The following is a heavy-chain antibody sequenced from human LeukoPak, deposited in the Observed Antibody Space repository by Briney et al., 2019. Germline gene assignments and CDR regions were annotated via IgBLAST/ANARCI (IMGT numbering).Heavy chain of an antibody. CDR1: GGSISSSSYY. D-gene: IGHD3-22*01. CDR3: ARDYNYYDSSDAFDI. J-gene: IGHJ3*02. CDR2: IYYSGST. Sequence: SETLSLTCTVSGGSISSSSYYWGWIRQPPGKGLEWIGYIYYSGSTNYNPSLKSRVTISVDTSKNQFSLKLSSVTAADTAVYYCARDYNYYDSSDAFDIWGQGTMVTVSS. V-gene: IGHV4-61*01.